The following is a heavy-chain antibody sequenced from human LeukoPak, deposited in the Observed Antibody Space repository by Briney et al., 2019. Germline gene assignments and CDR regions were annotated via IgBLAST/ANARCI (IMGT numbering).Heavy chain of an antibody. D-gene: IGHD2-15*01. CDR3: ARAQDIVVVVAASHYYYYGMDV. Sequence: SVKVSFKASGGTFSIYAISWVRQAPGQGLEWMGGIIPIFGTANYAQKFQGRVTITADESTSTAYMELSSLRSEDTAVYYCARAQDIVVVVAASHYYYYGMDVWGQGTTVTVSS. J-gene: IGHJ6*02. CDR1: GGTFSIYA. V-gene: IGHV1-69*13. CDR2: IIPIFGTA.